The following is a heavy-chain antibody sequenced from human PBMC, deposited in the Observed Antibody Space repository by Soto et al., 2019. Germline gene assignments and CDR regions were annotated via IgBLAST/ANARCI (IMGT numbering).Heavy chain of an antibody. CDR2: IYPGDSDT. J-gene: IGHJ6*02. Sequence: GESLKISCKGSGYSFTTYWIGWVRQMPGKGLEWMGIIYPGDSDTRYSPSFQGQVTISADKSISTAYLQWSSLKASDTAMSYCAVPSSSWRKSGMDGLGPGTTVTVSS. CDR1: GYSFTTYW. CDR3: AVPSSSWRKSGMDG. V-gene: IGHV5-51*01. D-gene: IGHD6-13*01.